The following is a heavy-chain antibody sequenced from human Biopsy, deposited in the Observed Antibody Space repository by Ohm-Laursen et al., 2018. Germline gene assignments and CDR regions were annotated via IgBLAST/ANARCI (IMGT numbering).Heavy chain of an antibody. CDR1: GGSFTGHY. CDR3: ARGSNEYGGLYFPH. V-gene: IGHV4-59*11. D-gene: IGHD4-23*01. Sequence: LTCTVSGGSFTGHYWSWIRQPPGKGLEWIGHISYTGYTSYKSSLKSRVTISLDTSRKHFSLRLTSLAAADTAVYYCARGSNEYGGLYFPHWGQGTLVTVSS. CDR2: ISYTGYT. J-gene: IGHJ1*01.